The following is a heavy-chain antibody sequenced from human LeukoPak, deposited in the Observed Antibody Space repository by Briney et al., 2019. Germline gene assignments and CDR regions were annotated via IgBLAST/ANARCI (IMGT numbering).Heavy chain of an antibody. V-gene: IGHV1-2*04. Sequence: ASVKVSCKASGYIFTGYYMHWVRQVPGQGLEWMGWINPNSGGTNYAQKFQGWVTMTRDTSISTAYMDLNRLTSDDTAVYYCSRAWYRSTWYFLDYWGQGTLVTVSS. J-gene: IGHJ4*02. D-gene: IGHD6-13*01. CDR2: INPNSGGT. CDR1: GYIFTGYY. CDR3: SRAWYRSTWYFLDY.